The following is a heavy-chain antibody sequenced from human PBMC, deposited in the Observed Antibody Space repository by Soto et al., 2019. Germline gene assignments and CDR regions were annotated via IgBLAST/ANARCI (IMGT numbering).Heavy chain of an antibody. CDR3: AIGFMGSGSYPKIFYYYYYMDV. CDR2: ISAYNGNT. D-gene: IGHD3-10*01. CDR1: GYTFTSYG. J-gene: IGHJ6*03. V-gene: IGHV1-18*01. Sequence: QVQLVQSGAEVKKPGASVKVSCKASGYTFTSYGISWVRQAPGQGLEWMGWISAYNGNTNYAQKLQGRVTMTTDTSTSTAYMELRSLRSEDTAVYYCAIGFMGSGSYPKIFYYYYYMDVWGKGTTVTVSS.